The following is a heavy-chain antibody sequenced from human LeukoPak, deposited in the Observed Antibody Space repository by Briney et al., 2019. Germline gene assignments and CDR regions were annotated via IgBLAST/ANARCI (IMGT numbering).Heavy chain of an antibody. J-gene: IGHJ4*02. CDR2: IYPRDGST. D-gene: IGHD2-15*01. CDR3: ARITNCSGGSCYDY. Sequence: GASVKVSCKASGYSFTNNYIHWVRQAPGQGLEWMGMIYPRDGSTSYAQRFQDRVTVTRDTSTSTVHMELSSLRSEDTAVYYCARITNCSGGSCYDYWGQGTLVTVSS. V-gene: IGHV1-46*01. CDR1: GYSFTNNY.